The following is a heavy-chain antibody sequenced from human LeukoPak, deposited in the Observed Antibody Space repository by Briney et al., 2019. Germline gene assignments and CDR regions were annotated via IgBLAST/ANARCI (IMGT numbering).Heavy chain of an antibody. Sequence: ASVKVSRKASGYTFASYGISWVRQAPGQGLEWMGWISAYNGNTNYAQKLQGRVTMTTDTSTSTAYMELRSLRSDDTAVYYCARSAAYYDFWSAVLPPAFDIWGQGTMVTVSS. V-gene: IGHV1-18*01. CDR3: ARSAAYYDFWSAVLPPAFDI. CDR2: ISAYNGNT. D-gene: IGHD3-3*01. CDR1: GYTFASYG. J-gene: IGHJ3*02.